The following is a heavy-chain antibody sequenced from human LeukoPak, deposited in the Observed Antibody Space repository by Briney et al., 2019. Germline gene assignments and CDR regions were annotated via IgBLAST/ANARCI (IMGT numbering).Heavy chain of an antibody. J-gene: IGHJ4*02. CDR1: GFTFGDYA. CDR2: IRSKAYGGTT. CDR3: TSTTVTTSSGDY. D-gene: IGHD4-17*01. Sequence: PGGSLRLSCTASGFTFGDYAMSWVRQAPGKGLEWVGFIRSKAYGGTTEYVASVKGRFTISRDDSKSIAYLQMNSLKTEDTAVYYCTSTTVTTSSGDYWGQGTLVTVSS. V-gene: IGHV3-49*04.